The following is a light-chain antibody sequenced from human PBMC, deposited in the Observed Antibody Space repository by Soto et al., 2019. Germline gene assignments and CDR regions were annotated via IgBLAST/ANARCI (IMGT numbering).Light chain of an antibody. J-gene: IGKJ3*01. CDR1: QSISSW. CDR2: DAS. CDR3: QQYNSYSRGT. Sequence: DIQMTQSPSTLSASVGDRVTITCRASQSISSWLAWYQQKPGKTPSLLIYDASTLESGVPSRFSGSGSGTEFTLTISSLQPDDFATYYCQQYNSYSRGTFGPGTKVDIK. V-gene: IGKV1-5*01.